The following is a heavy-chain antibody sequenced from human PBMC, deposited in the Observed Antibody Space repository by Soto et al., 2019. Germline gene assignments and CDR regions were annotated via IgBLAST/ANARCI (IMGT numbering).Heavy chain of an antibody. Sequence: GASVKVSCKASGYTFTSYYMHWVRQAPGQGLEWMGIINPSGGSTSYAQKFQGRVTMTRDTSTSTVYMELSSLRSEDTAVYYCARGGRFLEWPLSDDAFDIWGQGTMVTVSS. CDR1: GYTFTSYY. J-gene: IGHJ3*02. CDR2: INPSGGST. CDR3: ARGGRFLEWPLSDDAFDI. D-gene: IGHD3-3*01. V-gene: IGHV1-46*01.